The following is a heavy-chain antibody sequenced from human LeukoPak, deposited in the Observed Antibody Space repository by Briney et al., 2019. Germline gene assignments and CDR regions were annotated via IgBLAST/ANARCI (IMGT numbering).Heavy chain of an antibody. Sequence: SETLSLTCTVSGGSISSGGYYWSWIRQHPGKGLEWIGYIYYSGSTYYNPSLKSRVTISVDTSKNQFSLKLSSVTAADTAVYYGARAKRGPMIVGNGMDVWAKGTTVTASS. CDR3: ARAKRGPMIVGNGMDV. CDR1: GGSISSGGYY. D-gene: IGHD3-22*01. CDR2: IYYSGST. V-gene: IGHV4-31*03. J-gene: IGHJ6*04.